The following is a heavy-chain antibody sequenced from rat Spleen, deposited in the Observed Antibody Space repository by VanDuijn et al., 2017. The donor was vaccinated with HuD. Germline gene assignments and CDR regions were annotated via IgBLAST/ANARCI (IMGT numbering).Heavy chain of an antibody. D-gene: IGHD1-12*02. Sequence: EVQLQESGPGLVKPSNEPSLTWSVTGYSSTNSYRWKWIRKFPGNTLKWMGYITSAGSTFCNPSLKSRISITRDTSKNQFFLQVNSVTTEDTATYYCARSDGTHYYLPFIYWGQGTQVTVSS. J-gene: IGHJ3*01. CDR2: ITSAGST. CDR3: ARSDGTHYYLPFIY. CDR1: GYSSTNSYR. V-gene: IGHV3-3*01.